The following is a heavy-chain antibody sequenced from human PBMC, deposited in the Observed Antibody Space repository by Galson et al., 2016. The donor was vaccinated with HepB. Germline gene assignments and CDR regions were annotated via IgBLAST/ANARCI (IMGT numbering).Heavy chain of an antibody. Sequence: SLRLSCAASGFTFSSHSMAWVRQAPGKGLDWVSAISGSAGSTYYTDSVRGRFTISRDNSKTTLSLQMNSLTAEDTAVYYRARVNYRPGYSAYRFWFFDFWGQGTLVTVSS. D-gene: IGHD5-12*01. CDR1: GFTFSSHS. V-gene: IGHV3-23*01. CDR2: ISGSAGST. J-gene: IGHJ4*02. CDR3: ARVNYRPGYSAYRFWFFDF.